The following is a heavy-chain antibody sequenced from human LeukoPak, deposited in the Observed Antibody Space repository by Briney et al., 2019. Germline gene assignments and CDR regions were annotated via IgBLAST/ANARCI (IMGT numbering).Heavy chain of an antibody. J-gene: IGHJ4*02. CDR3: ARDREAVAGRGGFDY. D-gene: IGHD6-19*01. CDR2: IWYDGSNK. Sequence: GGSLRLSCAASGFTFSSYWVHWVRQAPGKGLEWVAVIWYDGSNKYYADSVKGRFTISRDNSKNTLYLQMNSLRAEDTAVYYCARDREAVAGRGGFDYWGQGTLVTVSS. CDR1: GFTFSSYW. V-gene: IGHV3-33*08.